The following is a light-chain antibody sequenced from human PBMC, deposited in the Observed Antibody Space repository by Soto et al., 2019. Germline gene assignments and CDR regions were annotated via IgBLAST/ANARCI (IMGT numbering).Light chain of an antibody. V-gene: IGLV2-14*01. CDR3: SSYTGGSTLYV. CDR1: SGDVGGYNY. J-gene: IGLJ1*01. Sequence: QSVLTQPASVSGSPGQSITISCTGTSGDVGGYNYVCWYQQRPGKAPKLMIYEVSNRPSGVSRCFSGSKSGNTASLTISGLQTEDEADYYCSSYTGGSTLYVFGTGTKVTVL. CDR2: EVS.